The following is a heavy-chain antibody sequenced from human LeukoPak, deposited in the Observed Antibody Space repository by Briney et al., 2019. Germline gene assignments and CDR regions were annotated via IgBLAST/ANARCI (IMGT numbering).Heavy chain of an antibody. V-gene: IGHV4-34*01. J-gene: IGHJ4*02. Sequence: SETLSLTCAVYGGSFSGYYWSWIRQPPGKGLEWIGEINHSGSTNYNPSLKSRVTISVDTSKNQFSLKLSSVTAADTAVYYCARSSYYDSSGPAHYWGQGTLVTVSS. CDR1: GGSFSGYY. CDR3: ARSSYYDSSGPAHY. CDR2: INHSGST. D-gene: IGHD3-22*01.